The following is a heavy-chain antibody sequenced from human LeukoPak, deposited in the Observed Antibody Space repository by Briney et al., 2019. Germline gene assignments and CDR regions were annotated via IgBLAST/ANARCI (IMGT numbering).Heavy chain of an antibody. J-gene: IGHJ6*03. CDR2: INPNSGGT. CDR1: GYTFTGYY. CDR3: ARDDCGGNSVYYYYMDV. V-gene: IGHV1-2*02. D-gene: IGHD4-23*01. Sequence: ASVKVSCKASGYTFTGYYMHWVRQAPGQGLEWMGWINPNSGGTNYAQKFQGRVTMTRDTSISTAYMELSRLRSDDTAVYYCARDDCGGNSVYYYYMDVWGKGTTVTISS.